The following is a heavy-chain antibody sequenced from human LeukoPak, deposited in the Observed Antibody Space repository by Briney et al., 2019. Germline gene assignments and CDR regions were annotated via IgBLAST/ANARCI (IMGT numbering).Heavy chain of an antibody. CDR3: ARVGIDFRSGYYPDYYYYGMDV. CDR2: IKQDGSEK. Sequence: GGSLRLSCAASGFTFSSYWMSWVRQAPGKGLEWVANIKQDGSEKYYVDSVKGRFTISRDNAKNSLYLQMNSLRAEDTAVYYCARVGIDFRSGYYPDYYYYGMDVWGQGTTVTVSS. D-gene: IGHD3-3*01. CDR1: GFTFSSYW. J-gene: IGHJ6*02. V-gene: IGHV3-7*01.